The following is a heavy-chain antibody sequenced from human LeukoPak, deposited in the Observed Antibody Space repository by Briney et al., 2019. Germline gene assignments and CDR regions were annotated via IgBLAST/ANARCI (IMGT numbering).Heavy chain of an antibody. CDR1: GFSLTTSGVG. CDR3: AHIPNYYSNYYMDV. V-gene: IGHV2-5*02. J-gene: IGHJ6*03. CDR2: IYWDDDR. Sequence: SGPTLVNPTQTLTLTCTFSGFSLTTSGVGVGWVRQSPGEALECLALIYWDDDRRYSPSLKSRLTITEDTSKNQVVLTMSNMDPVDTGTYYCAHIPNYYSNYYMDVWGKGTTVTVSS.